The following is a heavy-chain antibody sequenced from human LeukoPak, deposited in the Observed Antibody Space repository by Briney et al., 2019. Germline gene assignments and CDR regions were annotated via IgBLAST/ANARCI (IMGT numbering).Heavy chain of an antibody. Sequence: SETLSLTCTVSGGSISSSSYYWGWIRQPPGTGLEWIGSMYYSGSTYYNPSLKSRVAISVDTSKNQFSLKLSSVTAADTAVYYCARQQGLQNLNFDYWGQGTLVTVSS. V-gene: IGHV4-39*01. CDR2: MYYSGST. CDR3: ARQQGLQNLNFDY. CDR1: GGSISSSSYY. J-gene: IGHJ4*02. D-gene: IGHD4-11*01.